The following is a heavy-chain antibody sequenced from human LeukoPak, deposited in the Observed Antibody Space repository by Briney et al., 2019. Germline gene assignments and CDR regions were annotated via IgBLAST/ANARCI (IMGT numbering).Heavy chain of an antibody. Sequence: GGSLRLSCAASGFTFSSYSMNWVRQAPGKGLEWVSSISSSSSYIYYADSVKGRFTISRDNAKNSLYLQMNSLRAEDTAVYYCARGVYIAAAQYGYWGQGTLVTVSS. CDR1: GFTFSSYS. V-gene: IGHV3-21*01. D-gene: IGHD6-13*01. CDR2: ISSSSSYI. CDR3: ARGVYIAAAQYGY. J-gene: IGHJ4*02.